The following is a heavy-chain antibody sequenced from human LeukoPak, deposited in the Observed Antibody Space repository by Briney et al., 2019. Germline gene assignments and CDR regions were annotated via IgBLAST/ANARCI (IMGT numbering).Heavy chain of an antibody. Sequence: SGPALVKPTQTLTLTCTSSGFSLTTDGTCVSCIRQPPGKALEWLARIDWDDDKFYSTSLKTRLSISKDTSTNQVVLTMTNMDPVDTATYYCARTLRYSRSSAGNYYTMDVWGQGSTVTVSS. CDR1: GFSLTTDGTC. J-gene: IGHJ6*02. V-gene: IGHV2-70*17. CDR2: IDWDDDK. CDR3: ARTLRYSRSSAGNYYTMDV. D-gene: IGHD6-6*01.